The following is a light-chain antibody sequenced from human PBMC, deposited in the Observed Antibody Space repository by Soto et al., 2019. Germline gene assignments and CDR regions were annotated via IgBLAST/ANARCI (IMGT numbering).Light chain of an antibody. CDR2: SNN. CDR3: AAWDDSLNGGV. Sequence: QSVLTQPPSASGTPGQRVTISCSGSSSNIGSNTVNWYQQLPGTAPKLLIYSNNQRPSGVPDRFSGSKSGTSASLAISGVQSEDEADYYCAAWDDSLNGGVFGGGTKVTVL. CDR1: SSNIGSNT. V-gene: IGLV1-44*01. J-gene: IGLJ2*01.